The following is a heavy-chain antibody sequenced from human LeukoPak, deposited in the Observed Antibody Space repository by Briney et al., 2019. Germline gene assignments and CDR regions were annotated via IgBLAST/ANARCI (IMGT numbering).Heavy chain of an antibody. CDR2: IYYSGST. D-gene: IGHD1-26*01. J-gene: IGHJ6*02. CDR3: ARVHGPLLGATFPDNGMDV. CDR1: GGSISSSSYY. Sequence: SETLSLICTISGGSISSSSYYWGWIRQPPGKGLEWIGSIYYSGSTYYNPSLKSRVTISVDTSKNQFSLKLSSVTAADTAVYYCARVHGPLLGATFPDNGMDVWGQGTTVTVSS. V-gene: IGHV4-39*07.